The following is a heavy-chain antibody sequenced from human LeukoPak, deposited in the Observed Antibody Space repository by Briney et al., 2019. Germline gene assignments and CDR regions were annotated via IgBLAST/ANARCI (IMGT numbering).Heavy chain of an antibody. V-gene: IGHV1-24*01. CDR1: GYTLTELS. CDR3: ATDAKYVDIVATITIESFDI. D-gene: IGHD5-12*01. Sequence: ASVSVSCKVSGYTLTELSMHWVRQAPGKGLERMGGFDPGEAEPIYAQKFQGRVTMTEDTSTDTAYMELSSLRSEDTAVYYCATDAKYVDIVATITIESFDIWGQGTMVTVSS. CDR2: FDPGEAEP. J-gene: IGHJ3*02.